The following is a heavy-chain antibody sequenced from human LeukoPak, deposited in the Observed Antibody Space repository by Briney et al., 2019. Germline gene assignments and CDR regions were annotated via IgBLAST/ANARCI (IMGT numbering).Heavy chain of an antibody. Sequence: GSSVKVSCKASGYTFTSYGISWVRQAPGQGLEWMGWISAYNGNTNYAQKLQGRVTMATDTSTSTVYMELRSLRSDDTAVYYCARVHPITMVRGVTYDPWGQGTLVTVSS. CDR1: GYTFTSYG. CDR3: ARVHPITMVRGVTYDP. CDR2: ISAYNGNT. V-gene: IGHV1-18*01. J-gene: IGHJ5*02. D-gene: IGHD3-10*01.